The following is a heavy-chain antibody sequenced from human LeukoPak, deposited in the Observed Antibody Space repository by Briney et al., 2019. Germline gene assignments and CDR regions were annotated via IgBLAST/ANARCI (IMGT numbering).Heavy chain of an antibody. J-gene: IGHJ5*02. V-gene: IGHV4-34*01. D-gene: IGHD3-10*01. CDR3: ARGRRDPITMVRGVTRGNWFDP. CDR1: GGSFSGYY. CDR2: INHSGST. Sequence: SETLSLTCAVYGGSFSGYYWSWIRQPPGKGLEWIGEINHSGSTNYNPSLKSRVTISVDTSKNQFSLKLSSVTAADTAVYYCARGRRDPITMVRGVTRGNWFDPWGQGTLVTVSS.